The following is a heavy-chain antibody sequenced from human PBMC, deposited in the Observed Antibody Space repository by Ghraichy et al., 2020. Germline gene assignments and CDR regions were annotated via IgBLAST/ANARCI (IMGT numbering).Heavy chain of an antibody. Sequence: SVKVSCKASGFTFTSSAVQWVRQARGQRLEWIGWIVVGSGNTNYAQKFQERVTITRDMSTSTAYMELSSLRSEDTAVYYCAAELPDGAGLDVWGQGTTVTVSS. CDR1: GFTFTSSA. CDR2: IVVGSGNT. CDR3: AAELPDGAGLDV. V-gene: IGHV1-58*01. D-gene: IGHD4-17*01. J-gene: IGHJ6*02.